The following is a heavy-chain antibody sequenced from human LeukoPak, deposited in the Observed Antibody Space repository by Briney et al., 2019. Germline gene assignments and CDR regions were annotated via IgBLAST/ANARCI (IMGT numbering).Heavy chain of an antibody. V-gene: IGHV3-30*02. CDR3: AKEEEEITNSSYMDV. Sequence: GGSLRLSCAASGFTFTSYAMHWVRQAPGKGLEWVAFIRYDGSKRTYVDSVKGRSTISRDNSKKKLYLQMNSLRAEDTAVYYCAKEEEEITNSSYMDVWGKGTTVTVSS. J-gene: IGHJ6*03. CDR1: GFTFTSYA. CDR2: IRYDGSKR. D-gene: IGHD4-11*01.